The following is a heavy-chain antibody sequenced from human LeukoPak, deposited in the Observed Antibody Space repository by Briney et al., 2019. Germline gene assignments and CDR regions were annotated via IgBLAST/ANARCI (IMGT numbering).Heavy chain of an antibody. J-gene: IGHJ6*03. CDR3: ARVMWSQGGYYYYMDV. CDR2: MFYSGST. CDR1: GGSISSGNYH. V-gene: IGHV4-39*07. D-gene: IGHD1-26*01. Sequence: PSETLSLTCTVSGGSISSGNYHWAWMRQPPGKGPEWIGSMFYSGSTYYNPSLKSRVTISVDTSKNQFSLKLSSVTAADTAVYYCARVMWSQGGYYYYMDVWGKGTTVTVSS.